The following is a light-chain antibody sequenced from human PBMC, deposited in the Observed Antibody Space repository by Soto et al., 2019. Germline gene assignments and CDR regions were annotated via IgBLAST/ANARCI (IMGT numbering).Light chain of an antibody. Sequence: EIVLTQSPATLSLSPGDRVTLSCRASQYINTRLAWYQHRPGQAPRLLIYQTSLRAAGIPARFSGSGSGTDFTLTISSLEPEDFAVYYCQQRSNWPPTFGPGTKVDI. V-gene: IGKV3-11*01. J-gene: IGKJ3*01. CDR3: QQRSNWPPT. CDR2: QTS. CDR1: QYINTR.